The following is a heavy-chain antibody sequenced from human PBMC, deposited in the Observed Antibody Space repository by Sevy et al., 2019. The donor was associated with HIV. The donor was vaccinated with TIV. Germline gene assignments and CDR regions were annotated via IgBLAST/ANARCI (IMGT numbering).Heavy chain of an antibody. CDR2: LSFVCGKI. CDR3: AREGCTRPHDY. CDR1: GFNFNIYS. D-gene: IGHD2-8*01. V-gene: IGHV3-23*01. Sequence: GGSLRLSCAVSGFNFNIYSMSWVRQAPGKGLEWVSTLSFVCGKINYADSVMGRFIISRDDSKNTLYLQMNSLRAEDTAVYFCAREGCTRPHDYWGQGTLVTVSS. J-gene: IGHJ4*02.